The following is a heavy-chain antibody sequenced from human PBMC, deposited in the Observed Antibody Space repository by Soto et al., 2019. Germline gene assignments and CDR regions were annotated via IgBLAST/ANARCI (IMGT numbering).Heavy chain of an antibody. J-gene: IGHJ4*02. CDR1: GFTFSSYAM. Sequence: LRLSCAASGFTFSSYAMHWVRQAPGKGLEWLARIDWDDDKYYSTSLKTRLTISKDTSKNQVVLTMTNMDPVDTATYYCARIRGDYVDYWGQGTLVTVSS. D-gene: IGHD4-17*01. CDR3: ARIRGDYVDY. V-gene: IGHV2-70*04. CDR2: IDWDDDK.